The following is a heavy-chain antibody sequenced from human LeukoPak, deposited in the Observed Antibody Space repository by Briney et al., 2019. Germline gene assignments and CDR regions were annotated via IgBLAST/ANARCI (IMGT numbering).Heavy chain of an antibody. CDR2: ISISGSTI. D-gene: IGHD3-10*01. V-gene: IGHV3-11*01. CDR1: GFNFSDYF. CDR3: ARASYVCFGEVFEPFDY. J-gene: IGHJ4*02. Sequence: PGGSLRLSCAASGFNFSDYFMSWIRQAPGKGLEWLSYISISGSTIYYADSVKGRFTISRDNAKNSLHLQMNSLRVEDTAVYYCARASYVCFGEVFEPFDYWGQGTLVTVSS.